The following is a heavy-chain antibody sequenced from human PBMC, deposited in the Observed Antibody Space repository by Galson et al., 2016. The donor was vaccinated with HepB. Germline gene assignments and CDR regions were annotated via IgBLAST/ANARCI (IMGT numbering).Heavy chain of an antibody. Sequence: CAISGDSVSSNSAAWNWIRQSPSRGLEWLGRTYYRSNWYNDYAVSVKSRIILNSDTSKNQFSLHLFSVTPEDTAGYYCARDRTPQPGTLDYWGQGILVTVSS. CDR2: TYYRSNWYN. V-gene: IGHV6-1*01. CDR3: ARDRTPQPGTLDY. J-gene: IGHJ4*02. CDR1: GDSVSSNSAA. D-gene: IGHD1-14*01.